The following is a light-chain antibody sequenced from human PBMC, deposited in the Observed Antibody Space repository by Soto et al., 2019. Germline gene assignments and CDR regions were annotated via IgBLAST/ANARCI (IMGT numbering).Light chain of an antibody. Sequence: QSALTEPACVSASPGQSITVSCTGSSSDITNDKFVSWYQLHPGKAPKLMIYEDTYRPPGVSNRFSASKSGNTASLTISGVQVEDESDFYCSSYTSANTWVFGGGTKATVL. J-gene: IGLJ3*02. CDR3: SSYTSANTWV. CDR1: SSDITNDKF. V-gene: IGLV2-14*03. CDR2: EDT.